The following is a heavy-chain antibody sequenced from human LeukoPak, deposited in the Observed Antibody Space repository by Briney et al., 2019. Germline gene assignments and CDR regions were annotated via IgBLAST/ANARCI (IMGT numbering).Heavy chain of an antibody. V-gene: IGHV4-34*01. Sequence: KSSETLSLTCAVYGGSFSGYYWSWIRQPPGKGLEWIREINHSGSTNYNPSLKSRVTISVDTSKNQFSLKLSSVTAADTAVYYCAIYGDYVAAFDIWGQGTMVTVSS. CDR3: AIYGDYVAAFDI. D-gene: IGHD4-17*01. CDR2: INHSGST. J-gene: IGHJ3*02. CDR1: GGSFSGYY.